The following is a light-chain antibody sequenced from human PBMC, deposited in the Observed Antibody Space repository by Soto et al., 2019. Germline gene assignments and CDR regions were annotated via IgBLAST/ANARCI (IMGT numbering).Light chain of an antibody. J-gene: IGKJ4*01. CDR1: QSVSSSY. CDR2: GAS. V-gene: IGKV3-20*01. CDR3: QQYGNSPRIT. Sequence: EIVLTQSPGTLSLSPGERATLSCRASQSVSSSYLAWYQQKPGQAPRLLIHGASSRAAGIPDRFSGSGSGTDFTLTISRLEPEDFALYYCQQYGNSPRITFGVGTKVEVK.